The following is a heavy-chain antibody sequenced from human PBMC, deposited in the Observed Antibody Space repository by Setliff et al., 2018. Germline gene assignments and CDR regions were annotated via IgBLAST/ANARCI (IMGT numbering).Heavy chain of an antibody. CDR2: VYHSGTA. CDR3: ARNWNYIKSSWYFDL. CDR1: GGPFSGAS. Sequence: SETLSLTCTVSGGPFSGASIWSWIRQPPGKGLEFIGYVYHSGTAKYDPSLESRAIMSVDASKNEISLKLKSVTAADTAVYYCARNWNYIKSSWYFDLWGRGTLVTVSS. D-gene: IGHD1-7*01. V-gene: IGHV4-59*01. J-gene: IGHJ2*01.